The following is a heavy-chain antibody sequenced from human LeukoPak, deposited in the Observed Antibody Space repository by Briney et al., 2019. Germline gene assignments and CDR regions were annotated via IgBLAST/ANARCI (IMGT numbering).Heavy chain of an antibody. V-gene: IGHV3-48*04. CDR3: ARDFGAAAGFFDY. CDR2: ISSSSSTI. Sequence: PGGSLRLSCAASGFTFSSYSMNWVRQAPGKGLEWVSYISSSSSTIYYADSVKGRFTISRDNAKNSLYLQMNSLRAEDTAVYYCARDFGAAAGFFDYWGQGTLVTVSS. CDR1: GFTFSSYS. J-gene: IGHJ4*02. D-gene: IGHD6-13*01.